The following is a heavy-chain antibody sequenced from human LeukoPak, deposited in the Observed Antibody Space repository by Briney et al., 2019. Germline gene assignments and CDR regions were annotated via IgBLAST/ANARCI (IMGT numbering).Heavy chain of an antibody. V-gene: IGHV1-69*13. CDR3: ARDKRGYSYGYHY. D-gene: IGHD5-18*01. Sequence: SVKVSCKASGGTFSSYAISWVRQAPGQGLEWMGGIIPIFGTANYAQKFQGRVTITADESTSTAYMELSSLGSEDTAVYYCARDKRGYSYGYHYWGQGTLVTVSS. J-gene: IGHJ4*02. CDR2: IIPIFGTA. CDR1: GGTFSSYA.